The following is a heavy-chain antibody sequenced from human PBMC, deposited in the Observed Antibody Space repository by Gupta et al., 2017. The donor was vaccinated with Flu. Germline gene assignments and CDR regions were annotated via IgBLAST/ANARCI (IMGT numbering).Heavy chain of an antibody. Sequence: EVLLVESGGGLAQPGGSLGPSCSASGFDFNSYEMSWVRQAPGRGLEWVAFISSSAVTYYTDPVRGRFTISRDNANSLLYLQMSSLRGEDTAVYYCARGHWDNWGQGTLVTVSS. CDR3: ARGHWDN. J-gene: IGHJ4*02. V-gene: IGHV3-48*03. CDR2: ISSSAVT. CDR1: GFDFNSYE.